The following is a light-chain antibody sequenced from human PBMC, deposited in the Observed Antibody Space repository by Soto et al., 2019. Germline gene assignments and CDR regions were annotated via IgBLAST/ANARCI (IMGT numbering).Light chain of an antibody. CDR2: EVT. CDR3: SSFTSRHTYV. J-gene: IGLJ1*01. V-gene: IGLV2-14*01. Sequence: QSVLTQPASVSGSPGQSITISCTGTSSDVGGYNFVSWYQQHPDKAPKFIIYEVTNRPSGVSNRFSGSKSGNTASLTISGLQAEDEADYHCSSFTSRHTYVFGIGTKV. CDR1: SSDVGGYNF.